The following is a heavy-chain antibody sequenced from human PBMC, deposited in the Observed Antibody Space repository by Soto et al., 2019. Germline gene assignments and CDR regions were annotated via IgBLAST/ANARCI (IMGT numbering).Heavy chain of an antibody. Sequence: GGSLRLSCAASGFTFSSYGMHWVRQAPGKGLEWVAVIYSGGSTYYADSVKGRFTISRDNSKNTLYLQMNSLRAEDTAVYYCARGHDYGAYYYGMDVWGQGTTVTVSS. CDR3: ARGHDYGAYYYGMDV. D-gene: IGHD4-17*01. J-gene: IGHJ6*02. CDR1: GFTFSSYG. CDR2: IYSGGST. V-gene: IGHV3-66*01.